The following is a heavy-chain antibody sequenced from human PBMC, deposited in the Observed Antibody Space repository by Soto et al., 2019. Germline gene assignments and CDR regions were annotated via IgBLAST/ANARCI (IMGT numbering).Heavy chain of an antibody. V-gene: IGHV4-31*03. CDR1: GGSISSGGYY. CDR3: ARGGAVTMVRGADWYFDL. Sequence: QVQLQESGPGLVKPSQTLSLTCTVSGGSISSGGYYWSWIRQHPGKGLEWIGYIYYSGSTYYNPSLKSRVTISVDTSKNQFSLKLSSVTAADTAVYYCARGGAVTMVRGADWYFDLWGRGTLVTVSS. J-gene: IGHJ2*01. D-gene: IGHD3-10*01. CDR2: IYYSGST.